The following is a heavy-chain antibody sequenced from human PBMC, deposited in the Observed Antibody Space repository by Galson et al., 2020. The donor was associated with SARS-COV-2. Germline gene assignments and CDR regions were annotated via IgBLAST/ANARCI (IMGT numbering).Heavy chain of an antibody. CDR2: IYYSGST. D-gene: IGHD3-22*01. CDR3: AREGDSGGYYCNYYVAY. Sequence: SETLSLTCTVSGGSISSCCYYWSWIRQHPGKDLEWIGYIYYSGSTYYNPALKSPVTISADTSKNQFSLKLSSVTAAGTAVYYCAREGDSGGYYCNYYVAYWGRGSLVSDS. CDR1: GGSISSCCYY. J-gene: IGHJ4*01. V-gene: IGHV4-31*01.